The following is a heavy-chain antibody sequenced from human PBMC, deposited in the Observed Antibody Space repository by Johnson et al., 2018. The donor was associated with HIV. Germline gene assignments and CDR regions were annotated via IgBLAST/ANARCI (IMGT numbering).Heavy chain of an antibody. CDR2: ISSNGGRT. CDR1: GFTFRSYA. Sequence: QVQLVESGGGLVQPGGSLRLSCAASGFTFRSYALHWVRQAPGKGLEYVSAISSNGGRTSYANSVKGRFTISRDSSKNTLYLQMNSLRAEDTAVYYCARGSRYTYDNDDVHLLHAFDIWGQGTMVTVSS. CDR3: ARGSRYTYDNDDVHLLHAFDI. D-gene: IGHD3-16*01. V-gene: IGHV3-64*04. J-gene: IGHJ3*02.